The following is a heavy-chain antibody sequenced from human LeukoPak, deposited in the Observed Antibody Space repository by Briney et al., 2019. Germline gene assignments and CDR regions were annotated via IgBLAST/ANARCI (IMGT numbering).Heavy chain of an antibody. D-gene: IGHD3-10*01. Sequence: GGSLRLSCAASGFTFSSYWMSWVRQAPGKGLEWVANIKQDGSEKYYVDSVKGRFTISRDNAKNSLYLQMNSPRAEDTAVYYCARVQGYYYASGSSYYFDYWGQGTLVTVSS. CDR3: ARVQGYYYASGSSYYFDY. CDR1: GFTFSSYW. CDR2: IKQDGSEK. V-gene: IGHV3-7*01. J-gene: IGHJ4*02.